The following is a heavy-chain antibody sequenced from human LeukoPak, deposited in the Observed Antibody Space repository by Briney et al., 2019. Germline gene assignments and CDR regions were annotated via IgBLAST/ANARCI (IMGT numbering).Heavy chain of an antibody. CDR3: ARERRSGVFDY. J-gene: IGHJ4*02. CDR2: IYYSGST. CDR1: GGSISSSSYY. V-gene: IGHV4-39*07. D-gene: IGHD1-26*01. Sequence: TSETLSLTCTVSGGSISSSSYYWGWIRQPPGKGLEWIGSIYYSGSTYYNPSLKSRVTISVDTSKNQFSLKLSSVTAADTAVYYCARERRSGVFDYWGQGTLVTVSS.